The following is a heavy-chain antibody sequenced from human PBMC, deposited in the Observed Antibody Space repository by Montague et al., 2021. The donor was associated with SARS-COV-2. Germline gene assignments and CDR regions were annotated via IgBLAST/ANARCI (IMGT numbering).Heavy chain of an antibody. CDR3: ARDRRRWLQLNNWFDP. CDR2: IYYGGTA. CDR1: GGSISVSSYY. V-gene: IGHV4-39*07. Sequence: SETLSLTCTVSGGSISVSSYYWVWIRQPPGKGLEWIGSIYYGGTADYNPSLKSRVTISVDTSNNQFSLKLTSLTAADTAVYYCARDRRRWLQLNNWFDPWGQGTLVTVSS. D-gene: IGHD5-24*01. J-gene: IGHJ5*02.